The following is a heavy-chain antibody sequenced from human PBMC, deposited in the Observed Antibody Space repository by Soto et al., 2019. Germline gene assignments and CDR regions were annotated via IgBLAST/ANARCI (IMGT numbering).Heavy chain of an antibody. V-gene: IGHV3-30-3*01. CDR1: GFPFSSNT. CDR3: ARDPTIVVVPAAMGPSDAFDI. Sequence: SGGSLRLSCSASGFPFSSNTRNGVRQHPGKGLEWVAVISYDGSNKYYADSVKGRFTISRDNSKNTLYLQMNSLRAEDTAVYYCARDPTIVVVPAAMGPSDAFDIRGQGTMVTVSS. J-gene: IGHJ3*02. CDR2: ISYDGSNK. D-gene: IGHD2-2*01.